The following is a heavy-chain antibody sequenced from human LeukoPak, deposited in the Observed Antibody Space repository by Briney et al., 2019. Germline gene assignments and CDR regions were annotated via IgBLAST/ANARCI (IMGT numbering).Heavy chain of an antibody. Sequence: PGRSLRLSCAASGFTFSSYGMHWVRQAPGKGLEWVAVISYDGSNKYYADSVKGRFTISRDNSKNTLYLQMNSLRAEDTAVYYCAKDFKAYYYGSGAFDYWGQGTLVTVSS. V-gene: IGHV3-30*18. CDR3: AKDFKAYYYGSGAFDY. CDR1: GFTFSSYG. CDR2: ISYDGSNK. J-gene: IGHJ4*02. D-gene: IGHD3-10*01.